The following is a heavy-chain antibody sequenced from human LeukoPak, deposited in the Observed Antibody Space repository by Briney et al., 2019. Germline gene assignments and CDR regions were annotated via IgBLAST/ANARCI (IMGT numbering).Heavy chain of an antibody. V-gene: IGHV4-38-2*02. CDR3: ARTTEGGYSYGSFYYYYMDV. Sequence: PSETLSLTCSVSGYSISSGYYWGWVRQAPGKGLEWIGSIDRSGSTNYNPSLKSRVTISIDTSKNQFSLKLSSVTAADTAVYYCARTTEGGYSYGSFYYYYMDVWGKGATVTISS. CDR1: GYSISSGYY. D-gene: IGHD5-18*01. CDR2: IDRSGST. J-gene: IGHJ6*03.